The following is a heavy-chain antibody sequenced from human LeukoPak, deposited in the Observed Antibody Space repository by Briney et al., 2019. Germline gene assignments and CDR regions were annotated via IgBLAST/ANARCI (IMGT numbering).Heavy chain of an antibody. CDR3: AKALKRTSGRNLGSCLDY. J-gene: IGHJ4*02. Sequence: GGSLRLSCAASGFSFSSYAMSWVRQAPEKGLEWVSTISGSGETTIYADSMKGRLTISRDNPKNTLYLHINSLRMEDTAVYYCAKALKRTSGRNLGSCLDYWGQGTLVTVYS. D-gene: IGHD1-26*01. CDR2: ISGSGETT. V-gene: IGHV3-23*01. CDR1: GFSFSSYA.